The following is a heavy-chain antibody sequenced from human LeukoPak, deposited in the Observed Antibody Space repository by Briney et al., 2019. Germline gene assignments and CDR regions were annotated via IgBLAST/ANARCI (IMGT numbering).Heavy chain of an antibody. CDR3: ARDRYSSSYENYYFEY. CDR2: INPSGGST. D-gene: IGHD6-6*01. V-gene: IGHV1-46*01. J-gene: IGHJ4*02. Sequence: ASVKVSCKAFGYTFTGYYMHWVRQAPGQGLEWMGIINPSGGSTNYAQKFEGRVTMTRDTSTSTVYMELSSLRSEDTAVYYCARDRYSSSYENYYFEYWGQGTLVTVSS. CDR1: GYTFTGYY.